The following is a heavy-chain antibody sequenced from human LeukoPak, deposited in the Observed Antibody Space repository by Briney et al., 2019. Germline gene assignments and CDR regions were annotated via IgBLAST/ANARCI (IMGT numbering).Heavy chain of an antibody. J-gene: IGHJ4*02. D-gene: IGHD2-2*01. CDR3: ARLPYCSSTTCYSPYYFDY. CDR2: IHHSGST. Sequence: SETLSLTCGVSGFSIGSGRYWGWIRQPPGEGLEWIGSIHHSGSTYYNPSLKSRVTISVDTSKNQFSLNLSSVTAADTAVYYCARLPYCSSTTCYSPYYFDYWGQGTLVTVSS. V-gene: IGHV4-38-2*01. CDR1: GFSIGSGRY.